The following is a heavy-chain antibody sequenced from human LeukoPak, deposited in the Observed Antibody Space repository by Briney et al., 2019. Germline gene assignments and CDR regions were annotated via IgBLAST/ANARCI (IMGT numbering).Heavy chain of an antibody. J-gene: IGHJ4*02. CDR1: GFTFSTCS. D-gene: IGHD1-26*01. V-gene: IGHV3-21*01. CDR3: ASGTIVGARGADN. CDR2: ISGSSYHI. Sequence: GGSLRLSCAASGFTFSTCSMKWVRQAPGKALEWVSSISGSSYHIYYADSVKGRFTNSRDNASNLLYLQMNSLRAEDTAVYYCASGTIVGARGADNWGQGTLVTVSS.